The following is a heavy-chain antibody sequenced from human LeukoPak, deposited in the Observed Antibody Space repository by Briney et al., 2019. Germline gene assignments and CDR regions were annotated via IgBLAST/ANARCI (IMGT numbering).Heavy chain of an antibody. V-gene: IGHV3-23*01. CDR2: VDHSGDLT. D-gene: IGHD1-14*01. J-gene: IGHJ4*02. CDR1: GFTFSGYG. Sequence: PGGSLRLSCAASGFTFSGYGMTWVRQAPGKGLEWVSTVDHSGDLTFYADSVKGRFTISRDNSDNTVYLQMNSLRAEDTAVYYCARDGAYDRLWYWGQGTLVTVSS. CDR3: ARDGAYDRLWY.